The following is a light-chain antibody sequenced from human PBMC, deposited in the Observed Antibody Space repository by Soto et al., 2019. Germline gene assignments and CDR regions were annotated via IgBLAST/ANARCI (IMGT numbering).Light chain of an antibody. CDR2: GAS. CDR3: QQYGSSPPLWT. J-gene: IGKJ1*01. Sequence: EIVLTQSPGTLSLSPGERANLSCRASQSVSSNSLAWYQQKPGQAPRLLIHGASSRATGIPDRFSGSGSGTDFTLTISRLEPEDFAVYYCQQYGSSPPLWTFGQGTKVEF. CDR1: QSVSSNS. V-gene: IGKV3-20*01.